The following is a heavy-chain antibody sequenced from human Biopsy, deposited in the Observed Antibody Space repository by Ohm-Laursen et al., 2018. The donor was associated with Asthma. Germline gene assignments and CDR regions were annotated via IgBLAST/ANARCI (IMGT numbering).Heavy chain of an antibody. Sequence: SDTLSLTCSVSGGSISSSYWSWIRQPPGKGLEWIGYIYHSGGTNYNPSLKSRVTMSVDTAKNQFSLKLSSVTAADTAAYYCARGSSSRLSQWELLVSGGKRAHSYYGMDVWGQGTTVTVSS. D-gene: IGHD1-26*01. CDR3: ARGSSSRLSQWELLVSGGKRAHSYYGMDV. V-gene: IGHV4-59*12. CDR1: GGSISSSY. CDR2: IYHSGGT. J-gene: IGHJ6*02.